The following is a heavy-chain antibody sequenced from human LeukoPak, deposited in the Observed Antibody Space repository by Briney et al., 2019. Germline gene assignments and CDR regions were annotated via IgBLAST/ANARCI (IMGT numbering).Heavy chain of an antibody. CDR1: GFSFGDYA. D-gene: IGHD2-15*01. J-gene: IGHJ3*02. Sequence: GGSLRLSCTASGFSFGDYAMSWVRQAPGKGLEWVSFIRSKAYGGTTEYAASVKGRFTISRDDSKSIAYLEMNSLKTEDTAEYSCTRGYCSGGSCFRAFDIWGQGTMVTVSS. V-gene: IGHV3-49*04. CDR2: IRSKAYGGTT. CDR3: TRGYCSGGSCFRAFDI.